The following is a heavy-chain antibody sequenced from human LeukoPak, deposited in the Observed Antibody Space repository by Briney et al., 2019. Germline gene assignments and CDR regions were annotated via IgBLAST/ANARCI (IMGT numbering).Heavy chain of an antibody. Sequence: SETLSLTCSVSDDSISDYYWCWIRPPPGRGLEWIGYTRYGGTTSQNPSLKSRVTMSVDTSKNRLSLRLTSVTAADTAVYYCARGSGIHAWNLQHWGQGILVTVSS. V-gene: IGHV4-59*01. CDR2: TRYGGTT. D-gene: IGHD1-1*01. CDR1: DDSISDYY. CDR3: ARGSGIHAWNLQH. J-gene: IGHJ1*01.